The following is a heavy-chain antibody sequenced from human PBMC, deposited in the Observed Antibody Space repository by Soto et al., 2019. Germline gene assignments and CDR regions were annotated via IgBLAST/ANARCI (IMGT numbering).Heavy chain of an antibody. CDR3: ARDESGYSYGFDY. V-gene: IGHV1-18*01. J-gene: IGHJ4*02. CDR2: ISAYNGNT. D-gene: IGHD5-18*01. CDR1: GYTFTHYG. Sequence: QVQLVQSETEVKKPGASVKVSCKASGYTFTHYGITWVRQAPGQGLEWMVWISAYNGNTKYAHSLQGRVTMTTDTSTSTAYMELRSLRSDDTAVYYCARDESGYSYGFDYWGQGTLVTVSS.